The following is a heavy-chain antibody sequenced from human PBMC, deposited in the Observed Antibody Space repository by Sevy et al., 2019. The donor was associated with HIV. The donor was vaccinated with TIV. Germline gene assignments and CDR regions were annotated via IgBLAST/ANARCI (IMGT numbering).Heavy chain of an antibody. CDR3: AKDPLKAAYGSGSGLAAFDI. CDR2: ISGRGGST. Sequence: GGSLRLSCAASGFTFSSYAMSWVRQAPGKGLEWVSAISGRGGSTYNADSVKGRFTISRDNSKNTLYLQMNSLRAEDTAEYYCAKDPLKAAYGSGSGLAAFDIWGQGTMVTVSS. CDR1: GFTFSSYA. D-gene: IGHD3-10*01. J-gene: IGHJ3*02. V-gene: IGHV3-23*01.